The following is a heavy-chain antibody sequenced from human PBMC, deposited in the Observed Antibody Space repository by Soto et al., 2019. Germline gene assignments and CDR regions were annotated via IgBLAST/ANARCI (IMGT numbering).Heavy chain of an antibody. V-gene: IGHV3-23*01. D-gene: IGHD2-2*01. CDR3: AKDAPEDIVVVPAATGLGPYFDY. Sequence: GSLRLSCAASGFTFISYAMSCVLQSPVEVLEWVSAISGSGGSTYYADSVKGRFTISRDNSKNTLYLQMNSLRAEDTAVYYCAKDAPEDIVVVPAATGLGPYFDYWGQGTLVTVSS. CDR1: GFTFISYA. J-gene: IGHJ4*02. CDR2: ISGSGGST.